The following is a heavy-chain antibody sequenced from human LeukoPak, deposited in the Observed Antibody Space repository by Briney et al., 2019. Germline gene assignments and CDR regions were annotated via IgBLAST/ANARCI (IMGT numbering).Heavy chain of an antibody. CDR3: ARRISTRRGDTCDSTSCYFDY. J-gene: IGHJ4*02. CDR2: IFYAGDT. D-gene: IGHD2-2*01. V-gene: IGHV4-38-2*01. CDR1: GFSISSGYF. Sequence: SETLSLTCAVSGFSISSGYFWGWIRQPPGKGLEWIASIFYAGDTYYNPSLKSRVTMLVDTSKNQFSLRLSSVTAADTAVYYCARRISTRRGDTCDSTSCYFDYWGPGILVTVSS.